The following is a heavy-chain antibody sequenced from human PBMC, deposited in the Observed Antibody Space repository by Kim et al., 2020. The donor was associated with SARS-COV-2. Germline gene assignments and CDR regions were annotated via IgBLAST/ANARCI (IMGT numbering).Heavy chain of an antibody. V-gene: IGHV3-53*04. J-gene: IGHJ6*02. CDR3: ARAQVGVGTEGGMDV. CDR1: GFTVSSNY. D-gene: IGHD2-15*01. CDR2: IYSGGST. Sequence: GGSLRLSCAASGFTVSSNYMSWVRQAPGKGLEWVSVIYSGGSTYYADSVKGRFTISRHNSKNTLYLQMNSLRAEDTAVYYCARAQVGVGTEGGMDVWGQGTTVTVSS.